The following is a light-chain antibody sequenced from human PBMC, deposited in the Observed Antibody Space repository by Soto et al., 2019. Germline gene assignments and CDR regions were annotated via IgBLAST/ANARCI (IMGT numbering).Light chain of an antibody. CDR1: QSISSSY. Sequence: EIVLTQSPDTLSLSPGDGAALSCRASQSISSSYLAWYQHKPGQPPRLLIYGASTRATGIPDRFTGRGSGTDFTLTISRLEPEDFAVYYCQQYGISPRTFGQGTKVDIK. J-gene: IGKJ1*01. CDR2: GAS. CDR3: QQYGISPRT. V-gene: IGKV3-20*01.